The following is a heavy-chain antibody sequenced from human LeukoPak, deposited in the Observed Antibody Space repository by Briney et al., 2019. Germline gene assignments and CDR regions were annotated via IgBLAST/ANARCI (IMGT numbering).Heavy chain of an antibody. D-gene: IGHD3-16*01. CDR3: VRGSTLRHYQY. Sequence: SQTLSLTCTVSGGSISSSTYYWGWIRRPPGKGLEWIGSIYYSGSTYYNPSLKSRVTVSVDTSKNQFSLKLSSVTAADTAVYYCVRGSTLRHYQYWGQGTLVTVSS. J-gene: IGHJ4*02. V-gene: IGHV4-39*01. CDR1: GGSISSSTYY. CDR2: IYYSGST.